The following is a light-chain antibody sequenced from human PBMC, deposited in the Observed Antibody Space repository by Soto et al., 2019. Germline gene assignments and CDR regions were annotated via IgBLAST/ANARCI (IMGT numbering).Light chain of an antibody. J-gene: IGLJ2*01. Sequence: QSALTQPASVSGSPGQSITISCTGTSSDGGSYNLVSWYQQHPGKAPKLMIYEGSKRPSGVSNRFSGSKSGNMASLTISGLQAEDEADYYCCSYAGSSTFVVFGGGTKVTVL. CDR1: SSDGGSYNL. CDR2: EGS. V-gene: IGLV2-23*03. CDR3: CSYAGSSTFVV.